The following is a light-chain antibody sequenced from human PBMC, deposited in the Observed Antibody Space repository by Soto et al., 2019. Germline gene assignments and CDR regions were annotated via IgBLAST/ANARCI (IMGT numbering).Light chain of an antibody. CDR3: CSYAGSYTFI. Sequence: QSVLTQPPSASGTPGQRVTISCTGSSSDVGSYNLVSWYQHHPGKAPKLMIYEGNQRPSGISNRFSGSKSGNTASLTISGLQAEDEADYYCCSYAGSYTFIFGSGTKLTVL. CDR2: EGN. V-gene: IGLV2-23*03. J-gene: IGLJ1*01. CDR1: SSDVGSYNL.